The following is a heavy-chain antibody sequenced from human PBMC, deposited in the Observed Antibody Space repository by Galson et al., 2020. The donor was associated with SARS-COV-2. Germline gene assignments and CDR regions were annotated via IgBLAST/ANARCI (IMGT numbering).Heavy chain of an antibody. CDR2: IKQDGSEK. Sequence: GGSLRLTCAASAFTFSSYPMSRARQAPGKGLEWVANIKQDGSEKYYVDSVKGRFTISRDNAKNSLYLQMNSLRAEDTAVYYCARGYDPYTFDIWGQGTMVTVSS. CDR1: AFTFSSYP. J-gene: IGHJ3*02. D-gene: IGHD3-16*01. CDR3: ARGYDPYTFDI. V-gene: IGHV3-7*01.